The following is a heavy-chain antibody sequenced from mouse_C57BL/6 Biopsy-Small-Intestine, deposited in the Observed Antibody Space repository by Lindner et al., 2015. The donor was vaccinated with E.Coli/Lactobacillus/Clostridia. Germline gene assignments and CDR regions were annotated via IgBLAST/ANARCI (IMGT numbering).Heavy chain of an antibody. V-gene: IGHV1-80*01. CDR2: IYPGDGDT. D-gene: IGHD2-5*01. CDR3: ARAYYSIYDWYFDV. J-gene: IGHJ1*03. CDR1: GYAFSNYW. Sequence: VQLQESGAELVKPGASVKISCKASGYAFSNYWMNWVKQRPGKGLEWIGQIYPGDGDTNYNGKFKDKATLTADKSSSTAYMQLSSLTSEDSAVYFCARAYYSIYDWYFDVWGTGTTVTVSS.